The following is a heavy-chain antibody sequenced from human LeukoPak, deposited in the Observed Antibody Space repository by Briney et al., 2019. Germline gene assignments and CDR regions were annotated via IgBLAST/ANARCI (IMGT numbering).Heavy chain of an antibody. CDR3: ARLPTTIFFDY. CDR1: GYTFTDYY. V-gene: IGHV1-2*02. D-gene: IGHD2-2*01. CDR2: INPNSGGT. Sequence: ASVKVSCKASGYTFTDYYMHWVRQAPAQGLEWMGWINPNSGGTNYAQKFQGRVTMTRDTSISTAYMELSRLRSDDTAVYYCARLPTTIFFDYWGQGTLVTVSS. J-gene: IGHJ4*02.